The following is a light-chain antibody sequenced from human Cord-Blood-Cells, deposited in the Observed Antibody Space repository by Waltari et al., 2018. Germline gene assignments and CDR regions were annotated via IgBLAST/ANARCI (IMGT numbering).Light chain of an antibody. CDR2: DAS. CDR1: QDISNY. Sequence: DIQMTQSPSSLSASVGDRVTITCQASQDISNYLNWYQQKTGKAPKLLIYDASNLETGVPSRFSGSGSGTDFTFTISSLQPEDIATYYCQQYDNLPRTFGQGTKLEIK. J-gene: IGKJ2*01. CDR3: QQYDNLPRT. V-gene: IGKV1-33*01.